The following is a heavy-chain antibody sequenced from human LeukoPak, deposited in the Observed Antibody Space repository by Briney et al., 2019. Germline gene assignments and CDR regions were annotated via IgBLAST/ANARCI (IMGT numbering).Heavy chain of an antibody. Sequence: SETLSLTCTVSGGSISSDSYYWSWIRQPPGKGLEWIGEINHSGSTNYNPSLKSRVTISVDTSKNQFSLKLSSVTAADTAVYYCARGRESYYDSSGYYPWGQGTLVTVSS. CDR2: INHSGST. CDR3: ARGRESYYDSSGYYP. D-gene: IGHD3-22*01. V-gene: IGHV4-39*07. CDR1: GGSISSDSYY. J-gene: IGHJ5*02.